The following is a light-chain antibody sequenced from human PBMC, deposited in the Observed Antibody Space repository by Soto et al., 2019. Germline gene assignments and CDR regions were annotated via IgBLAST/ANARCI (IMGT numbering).Light chain of an antibody. J-gene: IGLJ2*01. V-gene: IGLV2-14*01. CDR2: EVS. Sequence: QSVLSQPASVSGSPGQSITISCTGTSSDVGGYKYVSWYRQHPGKAPKLMIYEVSNRPSGVSNRFSGSKSGNTASLTISGLQAEDEGDYYCSSYTSSSTVVFGGGTKVTVL. CDR1: SSDVGGYKY. CDR3: SSYTSSSTVV.